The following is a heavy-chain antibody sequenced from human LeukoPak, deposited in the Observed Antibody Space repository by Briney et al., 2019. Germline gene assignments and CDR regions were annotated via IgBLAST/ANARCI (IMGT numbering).Heavy chain of an antibody. CDR2: ISGSGGST. CDR3: AKDLRPIRPGGYDY. Sequence: GGSLRLSCAASGFTFSSYAMSWVRQAPGKGLEWVSAISGSGGSTYYADSVKGRFTISRDSSKNTLYLQMNSLRAEDTAVYYCAKDLRPIRPGGYDYWGQGTLVTVSS. D-gene: IGHD1-1*01. V-gene: IGHV3-23*01. J-gene: IGHJ4*02. CDR1: GFTFSSYA.